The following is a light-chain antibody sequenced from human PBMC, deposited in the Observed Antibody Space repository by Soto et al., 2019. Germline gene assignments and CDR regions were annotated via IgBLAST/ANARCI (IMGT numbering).Light chain of an antibody. CDR2: DAS. CDR1: QGVSSY. Sequence: EIVLTQSPATLSLSPGERATISCRASQGVSSYLAWYQQKPGQAPRLLIYDASNRATGIPARFSGSGPGTDFTLTISSLEPEDFAVYYCQQRSNWHGVTFGQGTRLEMK. J-gene: IGKJ5*01. CDR3: QQRSNWHGVT. V-gene: IGKV3D-11*01.